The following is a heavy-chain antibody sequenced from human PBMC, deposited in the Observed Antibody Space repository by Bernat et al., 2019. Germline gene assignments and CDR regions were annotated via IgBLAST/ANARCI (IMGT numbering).Heavy chain of an antibody. J-gene: IGHJ3*02. CDR3: ARNTYYDILTVPAFDI. Sequence: QVQLVESGGGVVQPGRSLRLSCAASGFTFSSYGMHWVRQAPGKGLEWVAVIWYDGSNKYYADSVKGRFTISRDNSKNTLYLQMNSLRAEDTAVYYCARNTYYDILTVPAFDIWGQGTMVTVSS. D-gene: IGHD3-9*01. CDR2: IWYDGSNK. CDR1: GFTFSSYG. V-gene: IGHV3-33*01.